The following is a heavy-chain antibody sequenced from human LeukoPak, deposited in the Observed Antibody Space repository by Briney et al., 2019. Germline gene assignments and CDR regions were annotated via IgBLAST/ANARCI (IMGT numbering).Heavy chain of an antibody. CDR1: GFTFSSCA. V-gene: IGHV3-23*01. Sequence: GGSLRLSCEASGFTFSSCAMSWVRQAPGKGLEWDAAISGPAGSWDYADSVKGRFTVSRDNSKNTLFLQMNSLRAEDTATYYCAKKVGLVSAPLWYFDVWGQGTLVAVSS. D-gene: IGHD5/OR15-5a*01. J-gene: IGHJ4*02. CDR3: AKKVGLVSAPLWYFDV. CDR2: ISGPAGSW.